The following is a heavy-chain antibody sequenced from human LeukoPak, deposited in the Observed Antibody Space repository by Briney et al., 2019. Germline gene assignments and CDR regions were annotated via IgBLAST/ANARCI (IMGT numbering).Heavy chain of an antibody. D-gene: IGHD3-16*02. CDR3: QSSYDYVWGSYRPPSYYYMDV. Sequence: PGGSLRLSCAASGFSVSSNYMSWVRQAPGKGLEWVSLIYSGGSTNYADSVKGRFTISRDSSKNTLFLQMNSLRAEDTAVYYCQSSYDYVWGSYRPPSYYYMDVWGKGTTVTVSS. J-gene: IGHJ6*03. V-gene: IGHV3-53*01. CDR1: GFSVSSNY. CDR2: IYSGGST.